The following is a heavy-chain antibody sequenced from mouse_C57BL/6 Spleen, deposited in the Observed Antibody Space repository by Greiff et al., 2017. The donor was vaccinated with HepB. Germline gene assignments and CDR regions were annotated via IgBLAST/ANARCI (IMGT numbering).Heavy chain of an antibody. D-gene: IGHD1-1*01. Sequence: VQLKESGGGLVQPKGSLKLSCAASGFSFNTYAMNWVRQAPGKGLEWVARIRSKSNNYATYYADSVKDRFTISRDDSESMLYLQMNNLKTEDTAMYYCVRDYYGSSYGWFAYWGQGTLVTVSA. CDR3: VRDYYGSSYGWFAY. CDR1: GFSFNTYA. CDR2: IRSKSNNYAT. V-gene: IGHV10-1*01. J-gene: IGHJ3*01.